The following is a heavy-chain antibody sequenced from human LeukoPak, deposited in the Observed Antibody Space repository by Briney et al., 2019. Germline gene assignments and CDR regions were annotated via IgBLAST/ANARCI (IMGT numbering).Heavy chain of an antibody. J-gene: IGHJ4*02. V-gene: IGHV3-48*02. CDR2: ISSSSGTL. D-gene: IGHD6-19*01. CDR1: GFTFGTYS. CDR3: ARGQSSGWNVFDY. Sequence: GGSLRLSCAASGFTFGTYSMNWVRQAPGKGLEWVSYISSSSGTLYYADSVKGRFTISRDNAKNSLYLQMNNLRDEDTAVYYCARGQSSGWNVFDYWGQGTLVSVSS.